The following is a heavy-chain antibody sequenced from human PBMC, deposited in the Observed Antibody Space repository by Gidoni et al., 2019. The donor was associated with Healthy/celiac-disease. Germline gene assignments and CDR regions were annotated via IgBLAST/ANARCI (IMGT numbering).Heavy chain of an antibody. Sequence: EVQLVESGGGLVKPGGSLRLSCAASGFTFSSYSMNWVRQAPGKGLEWVSSISCSSSYIYYADSVKCRFTISRDNAKNSLYLQMNSLRAEDTAVYYCARDGPDPEDHDYWGQGTLVTVSS. CDR3: ARDGPDPEDHDY. CDR1: GFTFSSYS. V-gene: IGHV3-21*01. CDR2: ISCSSSYI. J-gene: IGHJ4*02.